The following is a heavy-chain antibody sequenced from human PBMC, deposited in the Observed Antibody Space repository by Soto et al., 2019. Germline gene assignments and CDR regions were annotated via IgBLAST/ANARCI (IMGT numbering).Heavy chain of an antibody. Sequence: EVQLVESGGGLVQPGGSLRLSCAASGFTFSSYSMNWVRQAPGKGLEWVSYISSSSSTIYYADSVKGRFTISRDNAKNSLYLQMNSLRAEDTAVYYCARRELYYYYYYMDVWGKGTTVTVSS. CDR2: ISSSSSTI. J-gene: IGHJ6*03. V-gene: IGHV3-48*01. CDR1: GFTFSSYS. CDR3: ARRELYYYYYYMDV.